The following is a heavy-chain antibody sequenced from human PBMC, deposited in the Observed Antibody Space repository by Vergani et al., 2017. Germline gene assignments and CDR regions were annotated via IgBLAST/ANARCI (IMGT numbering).Heavy chain of an antibody. J-gene: IGHJ5*01. V-gene: IGHV3-66*02. D-gene: IGHD2-15*01. CDR1: GFTVTSHY. CDR2: IYSGGDT. Sequence: EVQLVESGGGLVQPGGSLRLSCTASGFTVTSHYMSWVRQAPGKGLECVSIIYSGGDTDYADSVKGRFIISRDTFKNTVYLQMNSLRTEDAAVYYCARVGYCTGGSCYFDEKPGLDSWGQGTLVSVSS. CDR3: ARVGYCTGGSCYFDEKPGLDS.